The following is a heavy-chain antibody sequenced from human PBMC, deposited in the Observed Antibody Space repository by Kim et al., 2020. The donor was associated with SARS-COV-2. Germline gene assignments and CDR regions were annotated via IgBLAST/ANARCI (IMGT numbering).Heavy chain of an antibody. V-gene: IGHV4-61*01. D-gene: IGHD3-10*01. CDR3: ARDHYYGSGSYAHLDY. J-gene: IGHJ4*02. CDR2: IYYSGST. Sequence: SETLSLTCTVSGGSVSSGSYYWSWIRQPPGKGLEWIGYIYYSGSTNYNPSLKSRVTISVDTSKNQFSLKLSSVTAADTAVYYCARDHYYGSGSYAHLDYWGQGTLVTVSS. CDR1: GGSVSSGSYY.